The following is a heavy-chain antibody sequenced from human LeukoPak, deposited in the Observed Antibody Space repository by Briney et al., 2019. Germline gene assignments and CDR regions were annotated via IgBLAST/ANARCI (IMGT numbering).Heavy chain of an antibody. Sequence: GGSLRLSCAASGFTFSSYSMNWVRQAPGKGLEWVSSISSSSSYIYYADSLKGRFTISRDNAKNTLYLQMNSLRAEDTAVYYCARDSGSALDWGQGTLVTVSS. V-gene: IGHV3-21*01. CDR1: GFTFSSYS. CDR2: ISSSSSYI. CDR3: ARDSGSALD. D-gene: IGHD1-26*01. J-gene: IGHJ4*02.